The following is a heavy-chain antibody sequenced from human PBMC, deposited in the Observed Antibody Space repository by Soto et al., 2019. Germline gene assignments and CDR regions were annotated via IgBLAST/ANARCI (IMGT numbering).Heavy chain of an antibody. CDR2: ISYDGSNK. Sequence: SLRLSCAASGFTFSSYTMHWVRQAPGKGLEWVAVISYDGSNKYYADSVKGRFTISRDNSKNTLYLQMNSLRAEDTAVYYCARDNDNYYDSSGLDFDYWGQGTLVTVSS. D-gene: IGHD3-22*01. V-gene: IGHV3-30-3*01. CDR3: ARDNDNYYDSSGLDFDY. CDR1: GFTFSSYT. J-gene: IGHJ4*02.